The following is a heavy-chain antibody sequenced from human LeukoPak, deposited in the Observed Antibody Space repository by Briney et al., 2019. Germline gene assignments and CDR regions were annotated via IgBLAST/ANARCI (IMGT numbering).Heavy chain of an antibody. CDR3: AELGITMIGGV. J-gene: IGHJ6*04. V-gene: IGHV3-69-1*02. D-gene: IGHD3-10*02. Sequence: GGSLRLSCAASGFSFSNYWMHWVRQAPGKGLEWVSAINDSGGSTYYADSVKGRFTISRDNAKNSLYLQMNSLRAEDTAVYYCAELGITMIGGVWGKGTTVTISS. CDR2: INDSGGST. CDR1: GFSFSNYW.